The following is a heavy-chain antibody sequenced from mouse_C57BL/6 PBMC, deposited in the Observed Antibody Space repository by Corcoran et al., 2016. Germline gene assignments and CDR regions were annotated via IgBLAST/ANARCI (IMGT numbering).Heavy chain of an antibody. Sequence: QVQLQQSGAELVKPGASVKISCKASGYAFSSYWMNWVKQRPGKGLEWIGQIYPGDGDTNYNGKFKGKATLTADKSSSTAYMQLSSLTSEDSAVYFCARGVYDGYLAYWGQGTTLTVSS. CDR1: GYAFSSYW. V-gene: IGHV1-80*01. CDR2: IYPGDGDT. J-gene: IGHJ2*01. CDR3: ARGVYDGYLAY. D-gene: IGHD2-3*01.